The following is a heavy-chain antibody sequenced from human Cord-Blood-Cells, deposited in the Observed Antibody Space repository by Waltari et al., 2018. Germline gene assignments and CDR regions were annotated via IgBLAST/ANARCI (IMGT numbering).Heavy chain of an antibody. Sequence: QVQLVQSGAEVKKPGSSVNVSCKASGGTLSSYAISWVLQAPGQGLEGMGSISPVMCIENDEQKFKGRVKSTESKSTSKAYMELSSLRSEDTAGYYCARDPPDYWGQGTLVTVSS. CDR1: GGTLSSYA. CDR3: ARDPPDY. V-gene: IGHV1-69*09. CDR2: ISPVMCIE. J-gene: IGHJ4*02.